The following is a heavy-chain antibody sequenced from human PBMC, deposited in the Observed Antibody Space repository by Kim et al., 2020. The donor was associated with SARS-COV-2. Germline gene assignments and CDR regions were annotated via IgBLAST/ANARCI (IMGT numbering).Heavy chain of an antibody. CDR2: IYYSGGT. D-gene: IGHD3-10*01. V-gene: IGHV4-61*01. CDR3: ARATQTKLWFGELSADPIHI. Sequence: SETLSLTCTVSGGSVSSGSYYWSWIRQPPGKGLEWIGYIYYSGGTNYNPSLKSRVTISVDTSKNQFSLKLSSVTAADTAVYYCARATQTKLWFGELSADPIHIWGQGTLVTVSS. CDR1: GGSVSSGSYY. J-gene: IGHJ4*02.